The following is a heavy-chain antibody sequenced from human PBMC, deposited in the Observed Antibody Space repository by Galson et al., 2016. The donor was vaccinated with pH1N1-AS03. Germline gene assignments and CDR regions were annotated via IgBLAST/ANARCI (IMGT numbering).Heavy chain of an antibody. CDR2: IYYSGST. CDR1: GGSVSSGSYY. Sequence: TLSLTCTVSGGSVSSGSYYWSWIRQPPGKGLEWIGYIYYSGSTNYNPSLKSRVTISVDTSKNQFSLKLSSVTAADTAVYYCARDRLAAAFSFDYWGQRILVTVSS. V-gene: IGHV4-61*01. CDR3: ARDRLAAAFSFDY. J-gene: IGHJ4*02. D-gene: IGHD6-13*01.